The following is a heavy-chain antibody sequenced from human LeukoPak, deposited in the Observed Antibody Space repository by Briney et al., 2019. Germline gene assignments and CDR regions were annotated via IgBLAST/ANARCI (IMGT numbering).Heavy chain of an antibody. CDR1: GGTFSSYD. CDR3: ARGVGAVREY. D-gene: IGHD3-3*01. CDR2: MNPISGNT. V-gene: IGHV1-8*02. J-gene: IGHJ4*02. Sequence: ASVKVSCKASGGTFSSYDINWVRQATGQGLEWMGWMNPISGNTGYAQNFQGRVTMTRDTSINTAYMELSSLRSDDTAIYYCARGVGAVREYWGQGTLVNGPS.